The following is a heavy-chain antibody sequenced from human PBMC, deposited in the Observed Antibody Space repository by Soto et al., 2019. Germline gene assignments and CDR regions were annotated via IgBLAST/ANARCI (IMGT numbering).Heavy chain of an antibody. D-gene: IGHD3-22*01. CDR3: AKDRNYYDSSGYDY. CDR2: IIGSGGST. CDR1: GFTFNSYA. Sequence: GGSLRLSCAASGFTFNSYAMSWVRQAPGKGLEWVSTIIGSGGSTYYADSVKGRFSVSRDNSKNTLYLQMNSLRAEDTAVYYCAKDRNYYDSSGYDYWGHGTLVTVSS. J-gene: IGHJ4*01. V-gene: IGHV3-23*01.